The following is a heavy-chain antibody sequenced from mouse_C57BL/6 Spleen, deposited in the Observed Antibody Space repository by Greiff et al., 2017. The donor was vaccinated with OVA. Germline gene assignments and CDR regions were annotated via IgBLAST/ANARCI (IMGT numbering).Heavy chain of an antibody. CDR2: IDPETGGT. J-gene: IGHJ3*01. Sequence: QVQLQQSGAELVRPGASVTLSCKASGYTFTDYEMHWVKQTPVHGLEWIGAIDPETGGTAYNQKFKGKAILTADKSSSTAYMELRSLTSEDSAVYYCTHATAQATFAYWGQGTLVTVSA. CDR1: GYTFTDYE. CDR3: THATAQATFAY. D-gene: IGHD3-2*02. V-gene: IGHV1-15*01.